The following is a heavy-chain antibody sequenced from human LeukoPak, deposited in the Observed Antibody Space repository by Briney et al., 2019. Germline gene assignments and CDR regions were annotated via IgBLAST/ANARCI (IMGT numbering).Heavy chain of an antibody. CDR1: GFTFSSYW. Sequence: PGGSLRLSCAASGFTFSSYWMSWVRQAPGKGLEWVANIKQDGSEKYYVDSVKGRFTISRDNAKNSLYLQMNSLRAEDTAVYYCAYDFWSGSHAFDIWGQGTMATVSS. J-gene: IGHJ3*02. CDR2: IKQDGSEK. D-gene: IGHD3-3*01. V-gene: IGHV3-7*01. CDR3: AYDFWSGSHAFDI.